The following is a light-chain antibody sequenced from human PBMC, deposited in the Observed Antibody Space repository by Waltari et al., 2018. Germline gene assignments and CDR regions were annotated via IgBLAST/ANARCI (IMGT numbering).Light chain of an antibody. V-gene: IGKV3-11*01. CDR3: QQRNTWPPSMT. Sequence: ETVLTQSPATLSLSPGERATLSCRASQSVRTHFARYQQKPGQPPRLLIYDASKRVTGLPARFSGSGSGTEFTLTISSLEPEDFGVYYCQQRNTWPPSMTFGQGTRLEIK. CDR1: QSVRTH. J-gene: IGKJ5*01. CDR2: DAS.